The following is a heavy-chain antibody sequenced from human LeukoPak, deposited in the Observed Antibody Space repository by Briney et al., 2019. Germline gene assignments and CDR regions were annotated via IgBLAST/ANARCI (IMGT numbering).Heavy chain of an antibody. V-gene: IGHV1-2*02. CDR2: INPNSGGT. CDR3: ASPAAAGTTPFDY. Sequence: ASVKVSCKASGYTFTGYYIHWVRQAPGQGLEWMGWINPNSGGTNYAQKFQGRVTMTRDTSISTAYMELSRLRSDDTAVYYCASPAAAGTTPFDYWGQGALVTVSS. CDR1: GYTFTGYY. D-gene: IGHD6-13*01. J-gene: IGHJ4*02.